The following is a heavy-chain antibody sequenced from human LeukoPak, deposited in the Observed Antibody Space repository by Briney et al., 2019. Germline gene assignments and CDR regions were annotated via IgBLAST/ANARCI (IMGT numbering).Heavy chain of an antibody. J-gene: IGHJ5*02. CDR3: ARRVVAATFWFDP. D-gene: IGHD2-15*01. CDR1: GGSFSGYY. V-gene: IGHV4-34*01. Sequence: SETLSLTCAVYGGSFSGYYWSWIRQPPGKGLEWIGEINRSGSTNYNPPLKSRVTISVDTSKNQFSLKLSSVTAADTAVYYCARRVVAATFWFDPWGQGTLVTVSS. CDR2: INRSGST.